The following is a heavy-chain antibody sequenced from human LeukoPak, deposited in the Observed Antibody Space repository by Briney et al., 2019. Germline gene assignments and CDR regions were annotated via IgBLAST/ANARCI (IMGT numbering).Heavy chain of an antibody. D-gene: IGHD3-9*01. V-gene: IGHV3-23*01. CDR1: GFTFSSYA. Sequence: GGSLRLSCAASGFTFSSYAMSWVRQAPGKGLEWASAISGSGGSTYYADSVKGRFTISRDNSKNTLYLQMNSLRAEDTAVYYCAKAKVHYDILTGFNLYYFDYWGQGTLVTVSS. J-gene: IGHJ4*02. CDR2: ISGSGGST. CDR3: AKAKVHYDILTGFNLYYFDY.